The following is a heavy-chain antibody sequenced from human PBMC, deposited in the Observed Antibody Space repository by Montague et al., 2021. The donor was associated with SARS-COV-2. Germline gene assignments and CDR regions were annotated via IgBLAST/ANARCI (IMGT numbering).Heavy chain of an antibody. CDR3: ARSESPSYSSSPFDY. J-gene: IGHJ4*02. CDR1: GGSISSGDCY. Sequence: TLSLTCIVSGGSISSGDCYWSWIRQHPGKGLEWIGYIYYSGSTYYNPSLKSRLSISLDTSKIHFSLRLSSVTAADTAVYYCARSESPSYSSSPFDYWGQGTLVTVSS. V-gene: IGHV4-31*03. D-gene: IGHD6-13*01. CDR2: IYYSGST.